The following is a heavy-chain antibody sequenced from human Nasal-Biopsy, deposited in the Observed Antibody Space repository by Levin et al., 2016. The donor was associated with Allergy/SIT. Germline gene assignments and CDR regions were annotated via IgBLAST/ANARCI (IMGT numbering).Heavy chain of an antibody. CDR1: GFTLSAYT. Sequence: GESLKISCAASGFTLSAYTMNWVRQAPGKGLEWVSSISNSGNYIYYVDSVKGRFTISRDSAKNSLYLQMYSLRAEDTAVYYCARDSYGSRTRPYYFDSWGQGTLVTVSS. J-gene: IGHJ4*02. CDR2: ISNSGNYI. V-gene: IGHV3-21*01. CDR3: ARDSYGSRTRPYYFDS. D-gene: IGHD4-17*01.